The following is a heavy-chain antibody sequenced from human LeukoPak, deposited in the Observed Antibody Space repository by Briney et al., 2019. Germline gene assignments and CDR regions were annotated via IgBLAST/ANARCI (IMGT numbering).Heavy chain of an antibody. J-gene: IGHJ5*02. CDR2: IYYSGST. D-gene: IGHD5-24*01. CDR1: GGSISSYY. V-gene: IGHV4-59*01. CDR3: ARALRNGYNTGFDP. Sequence: SETLSLTCTVSGGSISSYYWNWIRQPSGKGLEWIGYIYYSGSTNYNLSLKSRVTISVDTSKTQFSLKLSSVTAADTAVYYCARALRNGYNTGFDPWGQGTLVTVSS.